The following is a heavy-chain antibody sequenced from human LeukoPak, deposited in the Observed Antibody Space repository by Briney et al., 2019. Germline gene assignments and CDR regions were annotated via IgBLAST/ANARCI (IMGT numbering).Heavy chain of an antibody. D-gene: IGHD1-1*01. Sequence: GGSLRLSCAASGFTFSDHYMDWFRQAPAKGLEWLGRSRNKADSYITEYAASVQGRFTISRDVSKKSLFLHIDFLKTEDTAVYYCARRIGTASDYWGQGTLVTVSS. J-gene: IGHJ4*02. V-gene: IGHV3-72*01. CDR3: ARRIGTASDY. CDR2: SRNKADSYIT. CDR1: GFTFSDHY.